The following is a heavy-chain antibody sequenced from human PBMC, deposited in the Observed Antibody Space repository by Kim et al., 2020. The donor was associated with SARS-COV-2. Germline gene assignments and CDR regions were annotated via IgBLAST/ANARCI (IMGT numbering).Heavy chain of an antibody. CDR1: GYTFTSYY. D-gene: IGHD3-9*01. CDR2: INPSGGST. J-gene: IGHJ4*02. V-gene: IGHV1-46*01. CDR3: ARGGYYDILTGHRPYYFDY. Sequence: ASVKVSCKASGYTFTSYYMHWVRQAPGQGLEWMGIINPSGGSTSYAQKFQGRVTMTRDTSTSTVYMELSSLRSEDTAVYYCARGGYYDILTGHRPYYFDYWGQGTLVTVSS.